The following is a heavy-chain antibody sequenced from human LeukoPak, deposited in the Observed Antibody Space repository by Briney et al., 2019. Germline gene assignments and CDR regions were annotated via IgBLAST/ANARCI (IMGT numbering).Heavy chain of an antibody. CDR3: AKASREYSSTWYY. J-gene: IGHJ4*02. Sequence: GGSPRLSCAASGFTFNNYVMSWVRQAPGKGLEWVSSVSGTGDSTYYADSVKGRFTISRDNFKNRLYLQMNSLRDDDTAVYYCAKASREYSSTWYYWGQGTLVTVPS. CDR1: GFTFNNYV. V-gene: IGHV3-23*01. D-gene: IGHD6-13*01. CDR2: VSGTGDST.